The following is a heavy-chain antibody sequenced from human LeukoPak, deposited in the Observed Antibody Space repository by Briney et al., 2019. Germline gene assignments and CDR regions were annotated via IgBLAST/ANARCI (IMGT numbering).Heavy chain of an antibody. D-gene: IGHD3-22*01. J-gene: IGHJ6*02. CDR3: ARHADYYDSSGYYYFYGMDV. V-gene: IGHV5-51*01. CDR1: GYSFTSYW. Sequence: GESLKISCKGSGYSFTSYWTAWVSQMPGKGLEWMGIIYPVDSDTRYSPSFQGQVTISADKSISTAYLQWSSLKASDTAMYYCARHADYYDSSGYYYFYGMDVWGQGTTVTVSS. CDR2: IYPVDSDT.